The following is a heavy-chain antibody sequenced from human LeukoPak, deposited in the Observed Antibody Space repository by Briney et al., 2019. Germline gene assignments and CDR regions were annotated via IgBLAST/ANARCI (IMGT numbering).Heavy chain of an antibody. CDR1: GGSINSSSYY. Sequence: PSETLSLTCTVSGGSINSSSYYWSWIRQPPGKGLEWIGYIYYSGSTYYNPSLKSRVTISVDTSKNQFSLKLSSVTAADTAVYYCARDLRNDYAKEYNWFDPWGQGTLVTVSS. CDR2: IYYSGST. V-gene: IGHV4-61*01. CDR3: ARDLRNDYAKEYNWFDP. D-gene: IGHD4-17*01. J-gene: IGHJ5*02.